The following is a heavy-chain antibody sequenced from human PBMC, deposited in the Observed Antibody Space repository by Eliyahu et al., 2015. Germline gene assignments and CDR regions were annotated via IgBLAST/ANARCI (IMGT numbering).Heavy chain of an antibody. V-gene: IGHV4-30-2*01. CDR2: VYYDGGT. CDR3: ARASRASAAYYFDF. D-gene: IGHD2-15*01. J-gene: IGHJ4*02. CDR1: GGSXNRGGFS. Sequence: QLQLQVSGSGLVKPSQTLSLTXAXSGGSXNRGGFSXNWVRRPPGKGLEWIGYVYYDGGTYYXPSFQSRLTISIDTSRNQFSLNLTSVTAADTAVYYCARASRASAAYYFDFWGRGTLVTVSS.